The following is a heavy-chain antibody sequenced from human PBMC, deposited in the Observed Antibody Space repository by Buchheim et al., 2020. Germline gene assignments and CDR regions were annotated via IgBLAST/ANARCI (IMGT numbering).Heavy chain of an antibody. CDR3: ARRGSESYYNSFDY. CDR2: IYYSGST. D-gene: IGHD3-10*01. V-gene: IGHV4-31*03. J-gene: IGHJ4*02. CDR1: GGSISNTAYY. Sequence: QVQLHESDPGLVKPSETLSLTCTVSGGSISNTAYYWSWIRQHPGKDREWIGYIYYSGSTNYNPSIKSRVTISVDKSNNQFSLKLSSVTAADTAVYYCARRGSESYYNSFDYWGQGTL.